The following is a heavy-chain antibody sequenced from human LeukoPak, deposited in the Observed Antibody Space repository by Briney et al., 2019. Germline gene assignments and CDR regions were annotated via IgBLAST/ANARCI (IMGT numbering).Heavy chain of an antibody. Sequence: PSETLSLTCAVYGGSFSGYYWSWIRQPPGKGLEWIGEINHSGGTNYNPSLKSRVTISVDTSKNQFPLKLSSVTAADTAVYYCANGWYFDLWGRGTLVTVSS. V-gene: IGHV4-34*01. J-gene: IGHJ2*01. CDR3: ANGWYFDL. CDR2: INHSGGT. CDR1: GGSFSGYY.